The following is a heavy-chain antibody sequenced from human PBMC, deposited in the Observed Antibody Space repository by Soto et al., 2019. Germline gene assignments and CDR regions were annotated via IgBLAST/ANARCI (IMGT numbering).Heavy chain of an antibody. V-gene: IGHV1-46*01. CDR1: GYTFTSYY. CDR3: ASGDYSDIHDY. J-gene: IGHJ4*02. CDR2: INPSGGST. D-gene: IGHD3-22*01. Sequence: ASVKVSCKASGYTFTSYYMHWVRQAPGQGLEGMGIINPSGGSTSYAQKFQGRVTITRDTSTSRAYMELSSLRSEDTAVYYCASGDYSDIHDYWGQGTLVTVSS.